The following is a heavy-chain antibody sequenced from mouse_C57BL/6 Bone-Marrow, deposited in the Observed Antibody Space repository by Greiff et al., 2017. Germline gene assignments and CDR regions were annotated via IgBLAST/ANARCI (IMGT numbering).Heavy chain of an antibody. V-gene: IGHV14-4*01. CDR2: IDPETGDT. J-gene: IGHJ2*01. Sequence: VQLQQSGAELVRPGASVKLSCTASGFNIKDDYMHWVKQRPEQGLEWIGWIDPETGDTEFASKFQGKATITADTSSNTADVQLSSLTSEHTAVYYCTTDFDYWGQGTTHRVAS. CDR1: GFNIKDDY. CDR3: TTDFDY.